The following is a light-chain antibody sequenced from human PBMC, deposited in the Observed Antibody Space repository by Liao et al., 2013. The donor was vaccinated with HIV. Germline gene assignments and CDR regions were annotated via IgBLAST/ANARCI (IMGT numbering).Light chain of an antibody. CDR3: QVWDSSSDHPGV. V-gene: IGLV3-1*01. CDR2: QDS. Sequence: SYEVTQPPSVSVSPGQTASITCSGDKLGDKYACWYQQKPGQSPVLVIYQDSKRPSGIPERFSGSNSGNTATLTISRVEAGDEADYYCQVWDSSSDHPGVFGGGTKLTVL. J-gene: IGLJ3*02. CDR1: KLGDKY.